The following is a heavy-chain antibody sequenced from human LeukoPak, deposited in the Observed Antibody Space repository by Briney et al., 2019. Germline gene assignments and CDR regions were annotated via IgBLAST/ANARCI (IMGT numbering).Heavy chain of an antibody. CDR1: GGSFSGYY. D-gene: IGHD4-11*01. CDR2: INHSGST. J-gene: IGHJ6*03. Sequence: PSETLSLTCAVYGGSFSGYYWSWIRQPPGKGLEWIGEINHSGSTNYNPSLKSRVTISVDTSKNQFSLKLSSVTAADTAVYYCARDPTVAYMDVWGKGTTATVSS. V-gene: IGHV4-34*01. CDR3: ARDPTVAYMDV.